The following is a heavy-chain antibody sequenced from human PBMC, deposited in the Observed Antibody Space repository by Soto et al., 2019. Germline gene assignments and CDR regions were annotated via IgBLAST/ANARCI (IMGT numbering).Heavy chain of an antibody. CDR3: ARDPGKDSPYRIVGASFDY. CDR2: ISYDGSNK. Sequence: GGSLRLSCAASGFTFSSYAMHWVRQAPGKGLEWVAVISYDGSNKYYADSVKGRFTISRDNSKNTLYLQMNSLRAEDTAVYYCARDPGKDSPYRIVGASFDYWGQGTLVTVSS. J-gene: IGHJ4*02. D-gene: IGHD1-26*01. V-gene: IGHV3-30-3*01. CDR1: GFTFSSYA.